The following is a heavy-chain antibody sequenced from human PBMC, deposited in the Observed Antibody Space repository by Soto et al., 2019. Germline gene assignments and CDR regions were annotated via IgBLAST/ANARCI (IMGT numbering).Heavy chain of an antibody. CDR1: GGTFSRYG. CDR3: ARDLNFLWPA. D-gene: IGHD1-1*01. CDR2: IIPIFGTA. V-gene: IGHV1-69*13. J-gene: IGHJ5*02. Sequence: GASVKVSCKASGGTFSRYGISWVRQAPGQGLEWMGGIIPIFGTANYAQKFQGRVTITADESTSTAYMELSSLRSEDRAVYYCARDLNFLWPAWGQGTLVTVS.